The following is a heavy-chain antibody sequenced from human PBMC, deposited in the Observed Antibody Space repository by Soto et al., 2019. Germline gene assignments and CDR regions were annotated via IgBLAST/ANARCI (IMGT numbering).Heavy chain of an antibody. Sequence: QLQLQESGPGLVKPSETLSLTCTVSGGSISSSSYCWGWIRQPPGKGLEWIGSIFYSGSTYYKPSLKSRVTISVDTSKNQFSLKLSSVTAADTAVYYCASSLAVPPSPPLGYFQHWGQGTLVTVSS. J-gene: IGHJ1*01. CDR2: IFYSGST. V-gene: IGHV4-39*01. D-gene: IGHD2-2*01. CDR1: GGSISSSSYC. CDR3: ASSLAVPPSPPLGYFQH.